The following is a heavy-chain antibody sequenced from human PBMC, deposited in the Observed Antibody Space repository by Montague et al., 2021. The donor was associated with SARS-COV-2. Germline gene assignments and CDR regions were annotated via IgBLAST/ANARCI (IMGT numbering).Heavy chain of an antibody. CDR2: INHRGNT. D-gene: IGHD6-25*01. CDR3: ARGQSGSYSGGWVPVALFDFYHYMDI. V-gene: IGHV4-34*01. Sequence: SETLSLTCAVYGGSFSDYYWSWVRRPPGKGLEWIGDINHRGNTNVSPNLKSRVTISVDTSKNQFSLKLTSVTAADSAVYCARGQSGSYSGGWVPVALFDFYHYMDIWGRGTTVAVSS. J-gene: IGHJ6*03. CDR1: GGSFSDYY.